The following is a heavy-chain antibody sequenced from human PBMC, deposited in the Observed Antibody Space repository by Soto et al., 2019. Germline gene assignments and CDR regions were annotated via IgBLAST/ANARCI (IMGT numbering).Heavy chain of an antibody. V-gene: IGHV1-69*13. J-gene: IGHJ3*02. CDR3: ASVSAKNYDFWSGYRPYDAFDI. Sequence: SVKVSCKASGGTFSSYAISWVRQAPGQGLEWMGGIIPIFGTANYAQKFQGRVTITADESTSTAYMELSSLRSEDTAVYYCASVSAKNYDFWSGYRPYDAFDIWGQGTMVTVSS. CDR1: GGTFSSYA. D-gene: IGHD3-3*01. CDR2: IIPIFGTA.